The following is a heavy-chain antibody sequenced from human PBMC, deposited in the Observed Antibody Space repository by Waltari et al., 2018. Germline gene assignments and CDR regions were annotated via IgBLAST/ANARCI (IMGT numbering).Heavy chain of an antibody. CDR2: ISGTALTT. CDR3: AKVAGIAAAEFHFDF. J-gene: IGHJ4*02. V-gene: IGHV3-23*01. D-gene: IGHD6-13*01. CDR1: GFTFVTSA. Sequence: EVQLLESGGGLVQPGGSLRLSCAASGFTFVTSAMAWVRQAPVKGLEWVSSISGTALTTFYADSVKCRFSIARDNSKKALYLQISGLTADDTAVYYCAKVAGIAAAEFHFDFWGRGTLVTVSS.